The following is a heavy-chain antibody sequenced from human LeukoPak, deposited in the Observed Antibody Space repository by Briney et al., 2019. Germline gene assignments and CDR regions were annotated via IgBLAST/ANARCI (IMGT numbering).Heavy chain of an antibody. CDR1: GGSMSFYY. CDR2: VYHSGST. Sequence: SETLSLTCSVSGGSMSFYYWSWIRQPPGKGLEWIGYVYHSGSTNYNPSLKSRVTISVDRSKNQFSLKLSSVTAADTAVYYCAGNGRSFQDFDYWGQGTLVTVSS. J-gene: IGHJ4*02. CDR3: AGNGRSFQDFDY. V-gene: IGHV4-59*12. D-gene: IGHD1-26*01.